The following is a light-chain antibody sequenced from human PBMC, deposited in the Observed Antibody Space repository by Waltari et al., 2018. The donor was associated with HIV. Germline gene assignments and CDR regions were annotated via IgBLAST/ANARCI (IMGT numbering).Light chain of an antibody. Sequence: QSALTQPASVSGSPGQSITISCTGTSSDVGGYNYVSWYQPHPGKAPKLLISEVSNRPSGISNRFSGSKSGNTASLTISGLQTEDEADYYCSAYTTSTTPVLFGGGTKLTVV. J-gene: IGLJ2*01. CDR2: EVS. CDR1: SSDVGGYNY. CDR3: SAYTTSTTPVL. V-gene: IGLV2-14*01.